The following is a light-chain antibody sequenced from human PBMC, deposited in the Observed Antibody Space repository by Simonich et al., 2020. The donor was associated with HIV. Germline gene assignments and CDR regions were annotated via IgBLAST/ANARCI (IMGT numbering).Light chain of an antibody. J-gene: IGKJ2*01. CDR2: WAS. V-gene: IGKV4-1*01. CDR1: QSVLYSSNNKNY. CDR3: QQSYNTPYT. Sequence: DIVMTQSPDSLAVSLGERATINCKSSQSVLYSSNNKNYLAWYQQKPGQPPKLLIYWASTRESGVPDRFSGSGSGTDFTLTISSLQAEDVAAYYCQQSYNTPYTFGQGTKLEIK.